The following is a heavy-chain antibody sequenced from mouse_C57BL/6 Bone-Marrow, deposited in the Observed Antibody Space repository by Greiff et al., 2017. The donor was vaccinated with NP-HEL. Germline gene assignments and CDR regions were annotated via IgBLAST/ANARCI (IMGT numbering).Heavy chain of an antibody. CDR2: ISDGGSYT. D-gene: IGHD4-1*01. Sequence: EVQRVESGGGLVKPGGSLKLSCAASGFTFSSYAMSWVRQTPEKRLEWVATISDGGSYTYYPDNVKGRFTISRDNAKNNLYLQMSHLKSEDTAMYYCARCNWDYWYFDVWGTGTTVTVSS. J-gene: IGHJ1*03. CDR3: ARCNWDYWYFDV. V-gene: IGHV5-4*01. CDR1: GFTFSSYA.